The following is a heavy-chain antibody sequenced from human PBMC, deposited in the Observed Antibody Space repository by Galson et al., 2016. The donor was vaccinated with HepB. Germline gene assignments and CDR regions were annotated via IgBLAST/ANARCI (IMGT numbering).Heavy chain of an antibody. CDR2: IKEDGSEQ. D-gene: IGHD3-10*01. V-gene: IGHV3-7*01. J-gene: IGHJ4*02. CDR1: GFSFGSYR. CDR3: ARVGALYYGSGVFDS. Sequence: SLRLSCAASGFSFGSYRMSWVRQAPGQELEWVANIKEDGSEQHYLDSVKGRFTVSRDNAKYSVFLQMNRLTAEDTGVYYCARVGALYYGSGVFDSWGQGTLVTVSS.